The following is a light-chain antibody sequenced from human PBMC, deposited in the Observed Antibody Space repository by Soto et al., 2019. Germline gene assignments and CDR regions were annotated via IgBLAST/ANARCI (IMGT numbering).Light chain of an antibody. CDR3: CSYAGSSTYV. J-gene: IGLJ1*01. CDR1: SSDVGSYNL. CDR2: EGS. Sequence: QSALTQPASVSGSPGQSITISCTGTSSDVGSYNLVSWYQHHPGKAPKLMIYEGSKRPSGVSNRFSGSKSGNTASLTISWLQAEDEADYSCCSYAGSSTYVFGTGTKVTVL. V-gene: IGLV2-23*01.